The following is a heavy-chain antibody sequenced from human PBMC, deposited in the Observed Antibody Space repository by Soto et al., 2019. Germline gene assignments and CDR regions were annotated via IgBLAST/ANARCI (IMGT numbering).Heavy chain of an antibody. CDR3: AREGVAPYYYYGMDI. CDR1: GYTFTRSG. D-gene: IGHD5-12*01. V-gene: IGHV1-18*01. CDR2: ISSYNGDT. Sequence: QVQLVQSGAEVKKPGASVKVSCKASGYTFTRSGISWARQAPGQGPEWMGWISSYNGDTNYAQTFQGRVPMTTDTSTSTSYMELRSLRSDDTAVYYCAREGVAPYYYYGMDIWGQGTPFTFSS. J-gene: IGHJ6*02.